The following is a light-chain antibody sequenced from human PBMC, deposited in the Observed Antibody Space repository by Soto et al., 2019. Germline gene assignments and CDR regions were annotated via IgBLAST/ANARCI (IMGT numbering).Light chain of an antibody. J-gene: IGKJ1*01. CDR2: AAS. Sequence: IQMTQSPSSRSSSFGDRVTITCRASQGIRNDLSWYQQKPGKAPKRLIYAASSLHSGVPSRFSGSASGTECTLAISGLKTEDFATYDCLQQYSYPRTFGQGTKVDI. CDR3: LQQYSYPRT. CDR1: QGIRND. V-gene: IGKV1-17*01.